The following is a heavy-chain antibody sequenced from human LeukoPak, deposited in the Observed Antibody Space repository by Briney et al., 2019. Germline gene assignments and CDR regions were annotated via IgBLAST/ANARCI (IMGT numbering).Heavy chain of an antibody. D-gene: IGHD1-26*01. CDR2: IYTSGST. CDR1: GGSISSGSYY. CDR3: ARLGLVSYYYYMDV. V-gene: IGHV4-61*02. J-gene: IGHJ6*03. Sequence: PSQTLSLTCTVSGGSISSGSYYWSWIRQPAGKGLEWIGRIYTSGSTNYNPSLKSRVTISVDTSKNQFSLKLTSVIVADTAVYYCARLGLVSYYYYMDVWGKGTTVTVSS.